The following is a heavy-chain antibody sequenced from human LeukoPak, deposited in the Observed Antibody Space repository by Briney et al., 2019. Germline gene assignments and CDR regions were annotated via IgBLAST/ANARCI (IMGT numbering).Heavy chain of an antibody. V-gene: IGHV3-23*01. CDR2: ISTSGGST. CDR1: GFTFSSYA. CDR3: AKRGYYYDSSGQYYFDY. D-gene: IGHD3-22*01. J-gene: IGHJ4*02. Sequence: PGGSLRLSCATSGFTFSSYAMNWVRQAPGKGLEWVSAISTSGGSTYYADSVKGRFTISRDNSRNTLYLQMNSLRAEDTAVYYCAKRGYYYDSSGQYYFDYWGQGTLVTVSS.